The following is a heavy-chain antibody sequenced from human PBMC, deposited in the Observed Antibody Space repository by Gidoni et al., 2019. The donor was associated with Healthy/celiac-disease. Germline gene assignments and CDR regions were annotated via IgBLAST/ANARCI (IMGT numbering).Heavy chain of an antibody. D-gene: IGHD6-19*01. CDR3: ARDRSEQWLYYFDY. Sequence: EVQLAESVGGLAQPGGSLRLSCAASGFTFSSYSTNWVRPAPGKGLEWVSYISSSSSTIYYADSVKGRFTISRDNAKNSLYLQMNSLRDEDTAVYYCARDRSEQWLYYFDYWGQGTLVTVSS. V-gene: IGHV3-48*02. CDR1: GFTFSSYS. J-gene: IGHJ4*02. CDR2: ISSSSSTI.